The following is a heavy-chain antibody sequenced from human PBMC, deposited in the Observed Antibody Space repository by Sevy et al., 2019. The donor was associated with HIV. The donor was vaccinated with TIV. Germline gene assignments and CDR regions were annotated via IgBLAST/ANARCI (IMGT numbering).Heavy chain of an antibody. CDR3: ARDPRDTIFGVDRNWFDP. D-gene: IGHD3-3*01. CDR1: GCTFTSYY. J-gene: IGHJ5*02. CDR2: INPSGGST. V-gene: IGHV1-46*01. Sequence: ASVKVSCKASGCTFTSYYMHWVRQAPGQGLEWLGIINPSGGSTSYAQKFQGRVTMTRDTSTSTVYMELSSLRSEDTAVYYCARDPRDTIFGVDRNWFDPWGQGTLVTVSS.